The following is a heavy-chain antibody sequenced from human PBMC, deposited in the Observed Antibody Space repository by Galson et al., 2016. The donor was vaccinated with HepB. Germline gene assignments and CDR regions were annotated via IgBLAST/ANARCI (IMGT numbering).Heavy chain of an antibody. CDR2: IWYDGRNK. Sequence: SLRLSCATSGFTFSNYGMHWVRQAPGKGLEWVAVIWYDGRNKFYTDSVRGRFTISRENSKNTLYLQMNSLRAEDTAVYYCARDGAYYYDGSGYVDNWGQGTLVTVSS. J-gene: IGHJ4*02. CDR1: GFTFSNYG. CDR3: ARDGAYYYDGSGYVDN. D-gene: IGHD3-22*01. V-gene: IGHV3-33*01.